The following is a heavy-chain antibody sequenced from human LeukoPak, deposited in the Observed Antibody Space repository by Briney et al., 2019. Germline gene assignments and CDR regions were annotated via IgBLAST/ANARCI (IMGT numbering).Heavy chain of an antibody. CDR2: ISYDGSNK. CDR3: ARGVLFGVVKVRGYGMDV. D-gene: IGHD3-3*01. V-gene: IGHV3-30*03. CDR1: GFTFSSYG. J-gene: IGHJ6*02. Sequence: GGSLRLSCAASGFTFSSYGMHWVRQAPGKGLEWVAVISYDGSNKYYADSVKGRFTISRDNSKNTLFLQMNSLRAEDTAVCYCARGVLFGVVKVRGYGMDVWGQGTTVTVSS.